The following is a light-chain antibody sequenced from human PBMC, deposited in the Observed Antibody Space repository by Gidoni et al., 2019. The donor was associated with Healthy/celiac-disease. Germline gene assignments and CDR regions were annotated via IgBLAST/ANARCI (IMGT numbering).Light chain of an antibody. V-gene: IGKV3-15*01. CDR1: QRVSSN. CDR3: QQYNNWPYT. J-gene: IGKJ2*01. Sequence: EIVLPQSPATLSVSPGARATLSCRAGQRVSSNLTWYQQKPGQAPRLLIYGASTRATGIPARFSGSGSGTEFTLPISSMQSEDFAVYYCQQYNNWPYTFGQGTKLEIK. CDR2: GAS.